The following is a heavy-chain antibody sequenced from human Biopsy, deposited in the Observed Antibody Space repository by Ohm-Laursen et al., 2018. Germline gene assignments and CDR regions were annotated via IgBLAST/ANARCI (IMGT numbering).Heavy chain of an antibody. D-gene: IGHD5-12*01. Sequence: SDTLSLTCTVSPSSISNGGYYWSWLRQPPGKGLEWIGYIYYSGSTNYNHSLKSRVTISVDTSRNQFSLNLSSVAAADTAVYYCAGRPWPNAFDIWGQGTMVTVSS. J-gene: IGHJ3*02. CDR2: IYYSGST. CDR3: AGRPWPNAFDI. V-gene: IGHV4-61*08. CDR1: PSSISNGGYY.